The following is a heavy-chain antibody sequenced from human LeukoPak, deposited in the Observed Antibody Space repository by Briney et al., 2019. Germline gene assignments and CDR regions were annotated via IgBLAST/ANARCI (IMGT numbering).Heavy chain of an antibody. CDR3: ARTTVTTHWFDP. CDR1: GGTFSSYA. Sequence: SVKVSCKASGGTFSSYAISWVRQAPGQGLEWMGRIIPIFGTSNYAQKFQGRVTITTDESTSTAYMELSSLRSEDTAVYYCARTTVTTHWFDPWGQGTLVTVSS. D-gene: IGHD4-11*01. CDR2: IIPIFGTS. J-gene: IGHJ5*02. V-gene: IGHV1-69*05.